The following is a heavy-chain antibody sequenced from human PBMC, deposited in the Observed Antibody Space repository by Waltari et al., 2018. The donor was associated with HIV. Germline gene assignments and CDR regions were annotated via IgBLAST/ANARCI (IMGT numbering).Heavy chain of an antibody. D-gene: IGHD3-22*01. V-gene: IGHV4-34*02. J-gene: IGHJ4*02. CDR3: ARGRRNNYYDSTTYPYLDY. Sequence: QVQLQQWGAGLLKPSETLSLTCAVYGESFSNSYWTWIRQPPGKGLERNGEINNSGATKYNPSLKSRVSMSVDTSKNQFSLGLTSVTAADTAVYYCARGRRNNYYDSTTYPYLDYWGQGTLVTVST. CDR1: GESFSNSY. CDR2: INNSGAT.